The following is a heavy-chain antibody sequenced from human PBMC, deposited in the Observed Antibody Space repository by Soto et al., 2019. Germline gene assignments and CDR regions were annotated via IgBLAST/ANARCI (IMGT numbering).Heavy chain of an antibody. J-gene: IGHJ5*02. CDR3: ARDLGFGDPRRVDP. CDR1: VFTFSSYG. D-gene: IGHD3-10*01. Sequence: GGSLRLSCAASVFTFSSYGMHWVRQAPGKGLEWVAVIWYDGSNKYYADSVKGRFTISRDNSKNTPYLQMKSLRAEDTAVYYCARDLGFGDPRRVDPWGQGNLVTVSS. V-gene: IGHV3-33*01. CDR2: IWYDGSNK.